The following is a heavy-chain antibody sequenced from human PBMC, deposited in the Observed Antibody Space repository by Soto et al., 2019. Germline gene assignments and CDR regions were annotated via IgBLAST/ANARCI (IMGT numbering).Heavy chain of an antibody. CDR2: ISAYNGNT. D-gene: IGHD2-8*01. J-gene: IGHJ5*02. V-gene: IGHV1-18*01. CDR1: GYTFTSYG. Sequence: GASVKVSCKASGYTFTSYGISWVRQAPGQGLEWMGWISAYNGNTNYAQKLQGRVTMTTDTSTSTAYMELRSLRSDDTAVYYCAGGSGMGYCTNGVCQGYWFDPWGQGTLVTISS. CDR3: AGGSGMGYCTNGVCQGYWFDP.